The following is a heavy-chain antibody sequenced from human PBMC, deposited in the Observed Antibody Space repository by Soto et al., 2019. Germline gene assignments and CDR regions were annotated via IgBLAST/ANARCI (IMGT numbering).Heavy chain of an antibody. Sequence: QVQLVESGGGVVQPGRSLRLSCAASGFTFRNYGMHWVRQAPGKGLVWVTVISYDGSHKYYADSVKGQFTISRDNSMKRLYLAMNSLRDEDEAVYDGRKIPVNDSNYSCRINVWGQGTTVSASS. CDR2: ISYDGSHK. CDR3: RKIPVNDSNYSCRINV. V-gene: IGHV3-30*18. J-gene: IGHJ6*02. D-gene: IGHD4-4*01. CDR1: GFTFRNYG.